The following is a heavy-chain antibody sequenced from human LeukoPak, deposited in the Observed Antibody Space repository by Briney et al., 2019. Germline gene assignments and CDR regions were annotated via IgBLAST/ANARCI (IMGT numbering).Heavy chain of an antibody. V-gene: IGHV3-7*03. D-gene: IGHD1-26*01. CDR2: IKQDGSEK. Sequence: GGSLRLSCAASGFIVSGDFMSWVRQAPGKGLEWVANIKQDGSEKYYVDSVKGRFTISRDNAKNSLYLQMNSLRAEDTAVYYCARDKIVGATNFDYWGQGTLVTVSS. J-gene: IGHJ4*02. CDR1: GFIVSGDF. CDR3: ARDKIVGATNFDY.